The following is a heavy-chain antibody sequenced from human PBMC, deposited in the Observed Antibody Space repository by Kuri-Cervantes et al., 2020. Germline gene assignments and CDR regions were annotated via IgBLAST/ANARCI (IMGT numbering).Heavy chain of an antibody. CDR3: ARAGFSFVRPYYYYMDV. Sequence: SQTLSLTCAVYGGSFSGYYWSWIRQPPGKGLEWIGEINHSGSTNYNPSLKSRVTISVDTSKNQFSLKLSSVTAADTAVYYCARAGFSFVRPYYYYMDVWGKGTTVTDSS. V-gene: IGHV4-34*01. CDR1: GGSFSGYY. D-gene: IGHD1-1*01. CDR2: INHSGST. J-gene: IGHJ6*03.